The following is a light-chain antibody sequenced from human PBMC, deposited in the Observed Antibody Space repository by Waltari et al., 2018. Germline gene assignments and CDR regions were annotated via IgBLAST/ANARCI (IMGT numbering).Light chain of an antibody. CDR3: QQYNSFTHWS. CDR1: QRISNW. Sequence: DVQLTQSPSTLSASVGDRVTIPCRASQRISNWLAWHQQKPGEVPKALIHDVSTLKSGVPSRFSGSRSGTEFTLTISDLQPEDFGRYYCQQYNSFTHWSFGQGTTV. J-gene: IGKJ1*01. V-gene: IGKV1-5*01. CDR2: DVS.